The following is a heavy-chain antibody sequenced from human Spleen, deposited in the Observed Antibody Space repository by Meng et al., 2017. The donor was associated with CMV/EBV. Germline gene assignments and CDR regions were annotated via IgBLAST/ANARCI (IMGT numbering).Heavy chain of an antibody. CDR1: GFSLSTSGVG. J-gene: IGHJ5*02. D-gene: IGHD2-15*01. CDR2: ISWDDAQ. CDR3: AQSIVVVIAATGWFDP. Sequence: QVPLKESGATLVKPGQTVTLTCTSSGFSLSTSGVGVGWSRQPPGKALEWLALISWDDAQSYSPSLKSRVTITKDNSKNQVVLTMTNMDPEDTATYYCAQSIVVVIAATGWFDPWGQGTLVTVSS. V-gene: IGHV2-5*02.